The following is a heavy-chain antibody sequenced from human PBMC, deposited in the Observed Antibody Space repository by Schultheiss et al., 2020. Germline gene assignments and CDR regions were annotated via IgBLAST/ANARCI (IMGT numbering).Heavy chain of an antibody. D-gene: IGHD3-10*01. CDR3: AKRNYYGSGSYYMGLDAFDI. CDR2: IYSGGST. Sequence: GGSLRLSCAASGFTVSSNYMSGVRQAPGKGLEWVSVIYSGGSTYYADSVKGRFTISRHNSKNTLYLQMNSLRAEDTAVYYCAKRNYYGSGSYYMGLDAFDIWGQGTMVTVSS. V-gene: IGHV3-53*01. J-gene: IGHJ3*02. CDR1: GFTVSSNY.